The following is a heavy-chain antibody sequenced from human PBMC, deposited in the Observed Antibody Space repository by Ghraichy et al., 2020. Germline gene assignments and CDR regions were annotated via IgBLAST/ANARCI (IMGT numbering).Heavy chain of an antibody. Sequence: SETLSLTCAVYGGSFSGYYWSWIRQPPGKGLEWIGEINHSGSTNYNPSLKSRVTISVDTSKNQFSLKLSSVTAADTAVYYCARGGSVDTAMVPGYYFDYWGQGTLVTVSS. J-gene: IGHJ4*02. V-gene: IGHV4-34*01. CDR3: ARGGSVDTAMVPGYYFDY. D-gene: IGHD5-18*01. CDR1: GGSFSGYY. CDR2: INHSGST.